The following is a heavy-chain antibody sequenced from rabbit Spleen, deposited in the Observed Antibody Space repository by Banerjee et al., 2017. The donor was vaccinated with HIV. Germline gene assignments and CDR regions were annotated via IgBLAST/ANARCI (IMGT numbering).Heavy chain of an antibody. Sequence: QSLEESGGDLVKPGASLTLTCTASGVSFSSSSYMCWVRQAPGKGLEWIACIDIGSSGSTYYASWAKGRFTVSKSASTTVTLQMTSLTAADTATYFCARGDSTIRFNFWGPGTLVTVS. V-gene: IGHV1S40*01. J-gene: IGHJ6*01. CDR1: GVSFSSSSY. CDR3: ARGDSTIRFNF. D-gene: IGHD1-1*01. CDR2: IDIGSSGST.